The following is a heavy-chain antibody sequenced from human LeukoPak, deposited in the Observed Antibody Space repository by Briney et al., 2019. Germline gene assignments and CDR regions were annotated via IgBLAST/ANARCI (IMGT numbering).Heavy chain of an antibody. Sequence: GASVKVSCKASGYTFTSYGISWVRQAPGQGLEWMGWISAYNGNTNYAQKLQGRVTMTTDTSTRTAYMELRSLRSDDTAVYYCARVMGDIVVVPAAIDYWGQGTLVTVSS. CDR3: ARVMGDIVVVPAAIDY. D-gene: IGHD2-2*02. CDR1: GYTFTSYG. CDR2: ISAYNGNT. V-gene: IGHV1-18*04. J-gene: IGHJ4*02.